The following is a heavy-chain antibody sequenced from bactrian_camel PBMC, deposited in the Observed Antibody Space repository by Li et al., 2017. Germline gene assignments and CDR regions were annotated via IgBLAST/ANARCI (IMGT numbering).Heavy chain of an antibody. J-gene: IGHJ4*01. V-gene: IGHV3S7*01. CDR3: AADGALETVPRASKIMNITS. CDR2: IRSDVSRT. Sequence: HVQLVESGGGLVQPGGSLRLSCAASGFAFNSYTMSWIRQAPGKGLEWVARIRSDVSRTFYSDSVKGRFTISRDNAKNTVFLQMNSLKPEDTGMYYCAADGALETVPRASKIMNITSGAGGPRSPSP. D-gene: IGHD1*01. CDR1: GFAFNSYT.